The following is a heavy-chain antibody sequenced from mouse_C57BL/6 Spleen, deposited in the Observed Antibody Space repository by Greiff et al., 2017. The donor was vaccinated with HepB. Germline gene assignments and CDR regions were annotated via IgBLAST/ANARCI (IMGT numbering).Heavy chain of an antibody. Sequence: QVQLQQSGAELVKPGASVKLSCKASGYTFTSYWMHWVKQRPGRGLEWIGRIDPNSGGTKYNEKFKSKATLTVDKPSSTAYMQLSSMTSEDSAVYYCARRNSNYPYYAMDYWGQGTSVTVSS. CDR1: GYTFTSYW. J-gene: IGHJ4*01. D-gene: IGHD2-5*01. V-gene: IGHV1-72*01. CDR3: ARRNSNYPYYAMDY. CDR2: IDPNSGGT.